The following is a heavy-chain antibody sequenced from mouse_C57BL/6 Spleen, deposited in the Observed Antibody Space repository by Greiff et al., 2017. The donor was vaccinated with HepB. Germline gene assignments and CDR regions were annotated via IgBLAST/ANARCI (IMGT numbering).Heavy chain of an antibody. CDR3: ARKGIYYYSSSYHYAMDY. D-gene: IGHD1-1*01. Sequence: QVQLQQPGAELVKPGVSVKMSCKASGYTFTSYWITWVKQRPGQGLEWIGDIYPGSGSTNYNEKFKSKATLTVDTSSSTAYMQLSSLTSEDSAVYDCARKGIYYYSSSYHYAMDYWGQGTSVTVSS. V-gene: IGHV1-55*01. J-gene: IGHJ4*01. CDR2: IYPGSGST. CDR1: GYTFTSYW.